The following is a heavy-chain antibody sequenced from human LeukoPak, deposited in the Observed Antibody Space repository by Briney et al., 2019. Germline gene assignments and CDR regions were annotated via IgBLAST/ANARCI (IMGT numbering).Heavy chain of an antibody. CDR3: ARDLTERKYYIAF. CDR2: IGYSGSDI. CDR1: GFTFSSFG. V-gene: IGHV3-30*02. D-gene: IGHD2-8*02. Sequence: PGGSLRLSCAASGFTFSSFGMHWVCQAPGEGLEWVAYIGYSGSDIYYADSVKGRFTISRDNSKNTVHLQLSSLRAADTALYSCARDLTERKYYIAFWGQGTLVTVSS. J-gene: IGHJ4*02.